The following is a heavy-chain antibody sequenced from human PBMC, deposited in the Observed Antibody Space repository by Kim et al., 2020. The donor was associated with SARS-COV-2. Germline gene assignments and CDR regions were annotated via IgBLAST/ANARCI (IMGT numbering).Heavy chain of an antibody. CDR3: FADLMAATGMAY. J-gene: IGHJ4*02. CDR2: SIENSNSKTP. V-gene: IGHV3-72*01. Sequence: GGSLRLSCAASGFTFSDYCMSWVRQAPGNGLEWIGRSIENSNSKTPAYAGTVKGSFRFSSDDSKSSLYLQMNSLKSEDTAVYYCFADLMAATGMAYWGQG. CDR1: GFTFSDYC. D-gene: IGHD6-13*01.